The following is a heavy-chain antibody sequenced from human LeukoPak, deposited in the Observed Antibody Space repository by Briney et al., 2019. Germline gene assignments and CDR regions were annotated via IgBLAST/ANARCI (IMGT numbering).Heavy chain of an antibody. CDR3: AREYYDSGGYYFDS. Sequence: GGSLRLSCAAPGFTFSSYEMNWVRQAPGKGLEWVSYISITGSTIYYADSVKGRFTISRDNAKNSLYVQMNSLRAEDTAVYYCAREYYDSGGYYFDSWGQGTLVTVSS. CDR2: ISITGSTI. V-gene: IGHV3-48*03. D-gene: IGHD3-22*01. CDR1: GFTFSSYE. J-gene: IGHJ4*02.